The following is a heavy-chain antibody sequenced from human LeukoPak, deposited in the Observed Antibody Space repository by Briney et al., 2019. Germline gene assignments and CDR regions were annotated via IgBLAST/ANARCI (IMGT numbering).Heavy chain of an antibody. CDR3: AGECWNDAHNWFEP. Sequence: PSETLSLTCTVSGGSISSYYWSWIRQPPGKGMEWIGYIYYSGSTNYNPSLKGRVTISVDPSKDQFSLELGSVTAADPAVYYWAGECWNDAHNWFEPWGQGTLVSVSS. CDR2: IYYSGST. J-gene: IGHJ5*02. CDR1: GGSISSYY. V-gene: IGHV4-59*01. D-gene: IGHD1-1*01.